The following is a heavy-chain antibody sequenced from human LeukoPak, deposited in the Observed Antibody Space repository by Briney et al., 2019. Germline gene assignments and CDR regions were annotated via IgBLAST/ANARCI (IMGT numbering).Heavy chain of an antibody. J-gene: IGHJ5*02. D-gene: IGHD6-13*01. CDR2: IYYSGST. CDR1: GGSISSSSYY. Sequence: SETLSLTCTVSGGSISSSSYYWGWIRQPPGKGLEWIGSIYYSGSTYYNPSLKSRVTISVDTSKNQFSLKLSSVTAADTAVHYCAGSKWSGIAPDDNWFDPWGQGTLVTVSS. V-gene: IGHV4-39*07. CDR3: AGSKWSGIAPDDNWFDP.